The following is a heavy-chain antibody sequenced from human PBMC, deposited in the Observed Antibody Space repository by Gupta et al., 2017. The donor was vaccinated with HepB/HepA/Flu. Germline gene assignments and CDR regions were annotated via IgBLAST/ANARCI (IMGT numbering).Heavy chain of an antibody. CDR3: ARAPSGWYSDY. CDR2: ISYDGSNK. Sequence: QVQLVESGGGVVQPGWSLRLPCAASGFTFSSYAMHWVRQAPGKGLEWVAVISYDGSNKYYADSVKGRFTISRDNSKNTLYLQMNSLRAEDTAVYYCARAPSGWYSDYWGQGTLVTVSS. V-gene: IGHV3-30-3*01. CDR1: GFTFSSYA. D-gene: IGHD6-19*01. J-gene: IGHJ4*02.